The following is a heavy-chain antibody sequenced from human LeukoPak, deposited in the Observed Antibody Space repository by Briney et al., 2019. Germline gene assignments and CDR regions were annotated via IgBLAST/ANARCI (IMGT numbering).Heavy chain of an antibody. V-gene: IGHV4-59*12. CDR1: GGSSSSYY. J-gene: IGHJ4*02. Sequence: SETLSLTCTVAGGSSSSYYWSWIRQPPGKGLEWIGNIYYRGSTSYNPSLKSRVSISVDTSKNQFSLKLSSVTAADTAVYYCATPRFDGGKTRRFDYWGQGTLVTVSS. D-gene: IGHD4-23*01. CDR2: IYYRGST. CDR3: ATPRFDGGKTRRFDY.